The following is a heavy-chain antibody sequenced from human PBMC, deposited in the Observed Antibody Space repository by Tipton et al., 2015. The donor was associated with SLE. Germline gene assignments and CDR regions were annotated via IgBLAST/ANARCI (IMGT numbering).Heavy chain of an antibody. J-gene: IGHJ4*02. V-gene: IGHV4-59*12. CDR1: GGSISSYY. D-gene: IGHD6-19*01. CDR3: ARARQWLVGDY. Sequence: TLSLTCTVSGGSISSYYWSWIRQPPGKGLEWIGYIYYSGSTNYNPSLKSRVTISIDTSKKHFSLRLSSVTAADTAVYYCARARQWLVGDYWGQGTPVIVSS. CDR2: IYYSGST.